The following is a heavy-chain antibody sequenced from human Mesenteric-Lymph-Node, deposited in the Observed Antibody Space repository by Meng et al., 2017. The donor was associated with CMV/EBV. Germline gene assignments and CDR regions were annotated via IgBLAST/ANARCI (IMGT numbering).Heavy chain of an antibody. CDR2: IYWDDDK. D-gene: IGHD2-2*01. CDR1: LATRGVG. J-gene: IGHJ4*02. Sequence: LATRGVGVGWIRQPPGKALEWLALIYWDDDKLYSPSLKNRLTITKDTSKNQVVLSVSNMGPLDTATYYCAHRLLDDGGSVAPAAHFDYWGQGALVTVSS. V-gene: IGHV2-5*02. CDR3: AHRLLDDGGSVAPAAHFDY.